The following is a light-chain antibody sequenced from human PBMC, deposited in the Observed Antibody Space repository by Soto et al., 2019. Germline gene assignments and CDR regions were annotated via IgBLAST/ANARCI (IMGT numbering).Light chain of an antibody. CDR3: CSYAGSSIL. J-gene: IGLJ2*01. CDR2: EVS. V-gene: IGLV2-23*02. Sequence: QSALTQAASVSGSPGQSITISCTGTSSDVGSYNLVSWYQQHPGKAPKLMIYEVSKRPSGVSNRFSGSKSGNTASLTISGLQAEDEADYYCCSYAGSSILFGGGTKLTVL. CDR1: SSDVGSYNL.